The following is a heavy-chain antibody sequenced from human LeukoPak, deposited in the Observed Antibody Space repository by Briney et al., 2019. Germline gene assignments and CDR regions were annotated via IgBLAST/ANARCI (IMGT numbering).Heavy chain of an antibody. CDR2: ISYDGSNK. Sequence: GRSLRLSCAASGFTFSSYAMHWVRQAPGKGLEWVAVISYDGSNKYYADSVKGRFTISRDNSKNTLYLQMNSLRAEDTAVYYCARDRLHYYDSSGYFGYWGQGTLVTVSS. D-gene: IGHD3-22*01. V-gene: IGHV3-30*04. CDR3: ARDRLHYYDSSGYFGY. CDR1: GFTFSSYA. J-gene: IGHJ4*02.